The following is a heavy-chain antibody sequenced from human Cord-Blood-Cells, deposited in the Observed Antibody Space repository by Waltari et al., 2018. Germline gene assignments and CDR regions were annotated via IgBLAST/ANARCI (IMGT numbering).Heavy chain of an antibody. Sequence: QVQLQQWGAGLLKPSETLSLTCAVYGGSFSGYLWSWIRQPPGKGLEWIGEINHSGSTNYNPSLKSRVTISVDTSKNQFSLKLSSVTAADTAVYYCARPLPGDDAFDIWGQGTMVTVSS. D-gene: IGHD7-27*01. CDR2: INHSGST. CDR3: ARPLPGDDAFDI. J-gene: IGHJ3*02. V-gene: IGHV4-34*01. CDR1: GGSFSGYL.